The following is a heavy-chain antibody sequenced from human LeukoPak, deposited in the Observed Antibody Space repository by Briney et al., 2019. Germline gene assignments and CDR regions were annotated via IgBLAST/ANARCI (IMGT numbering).Heavy chain of an antibody. CDR1: GGSFSGYY. Sequence: SETLSLTCAVYGGSFSGYYWSWIRQPPGKGLEWIGEINHTGSTNYSTSLKSRVTLSVDTSKNQFSLKLSSVTAADTAVYYCARRTPQPRPKLVVLVAGTRGNWFDPWGQGTLVTVSS. J-gene: IGHJ5*02. D-gene: IGHD6-19*01. CDR2: INHTGST. CDR3: ARRTPQPRPKLVVLVAGTRGNWFDP. V-gene: IGHV4-34*01.